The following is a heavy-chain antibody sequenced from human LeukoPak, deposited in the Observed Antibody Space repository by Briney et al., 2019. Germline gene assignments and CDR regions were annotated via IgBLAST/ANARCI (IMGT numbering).Heavy chain of an antibody. Sequence: SVKVSCKASGGTFSSYAISWVRQAPGQGLEWMGGIIPIFGTANYAQKFQGRVTITADESTSTAYMELSRLRSEDPAVYYCARGPYSSSWYRNWFDPWGQGTLVTVSS. D-gene: IGHD6-13*01. CDR2: IIPIFGTA. CDR3: ARGPYSSSWYRNWFDP. V-gene: IGHV1-69*13. J-gene: IGHJ5*02. CDR1: GGTFSSYA.